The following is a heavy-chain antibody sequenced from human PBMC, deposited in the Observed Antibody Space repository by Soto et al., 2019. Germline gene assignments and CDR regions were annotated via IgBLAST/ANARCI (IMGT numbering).Heavy chain of an antibody. CDR1: GGAFSGYY. D-gene: IGHD3-10*02. Sequence: PSETLSLTCAVYGGAFSGYYWTLIRQPPGKGLEWMGEITHSGSTNYNPSLKSRVTISVDTSKNQFSLNLNSVTAADTTVYYCARSSVRGWSYWGQGTLVTVSS. CDR2: ITHSGST. CDR3: ARSSVRGWSY. J-gene: IGHJ4*02. V-gene: IGHV4-34*01.